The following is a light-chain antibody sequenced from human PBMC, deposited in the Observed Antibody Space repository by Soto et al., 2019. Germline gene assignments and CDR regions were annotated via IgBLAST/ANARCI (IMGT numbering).Light chain of an antibody. CDR1: SSDVGGYNL. CDR3: SSYTSGEQV. Sequence: QSVLTQPASVSGSPGQSITISCTGTSSDVGGYNLVSWYQQHPGKAPKLMIFEVSNRPSGVSHRFSGSKSGNTASLTISGLQAEDEADYYCSSYTSGEQVFGGGTKLTVL. CDR2: EVS. V-gene: IGLV2-14*01. J-gene: IGLJ2*01.